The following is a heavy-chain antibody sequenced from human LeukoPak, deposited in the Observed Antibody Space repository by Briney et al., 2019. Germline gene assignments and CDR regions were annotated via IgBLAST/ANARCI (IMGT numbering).Heavy chain of an antibody. D-gene: IGHD6-19*01. CDR1: GGSFRGYY. V-gene: IGHV4-34*01. J-gene: IGHJ5*02. CDR2: INHSGST. CDR3: ARRIAVAGTLLRRPPWFDP. Sequence: PSETLSLTCAVYGGSFRGYYWSWIRQPPGKGLEGIGEINHSGSTNYNPSLKRRVTISVDTSKNQFSLKLSSVTAADTAVYYCARRIAVAGTLLRRPPWFDPWGQGTLVTVSS.